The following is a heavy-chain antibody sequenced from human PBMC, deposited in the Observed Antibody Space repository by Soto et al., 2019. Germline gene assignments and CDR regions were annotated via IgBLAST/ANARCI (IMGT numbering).Heavy chain of an antibody. Sequence: QITLKESGPTLVKPTQTLTLTCTFSGFSLSTSGVGVGWIRQPPGKALEWLALIYWDDDKRYRPSLKSRLTITKDTSKNQVVLTLTNMDTVDTATYYCARGGWNTYYRPFFDYCGQGTLVTVSS. CDR1: GFSLSTSGVG. D-gene: IGHD3-10*01. CDR3: ARGGWNTYYRPFFDY. CDR2: IYWDDDK. J-gene: IGHJ4*02. V-gene: IGHV2-5*02.